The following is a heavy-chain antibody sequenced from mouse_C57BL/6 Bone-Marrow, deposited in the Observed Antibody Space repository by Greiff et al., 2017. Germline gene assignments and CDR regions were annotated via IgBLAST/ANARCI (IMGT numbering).Heavy chain of an antibody. Sequence: EVQLQQSGAELVRPGASVKLSCTASGFNIKDDYMHWVTQRPEQGLEWIGWIDPENGDTYYASKFQGKATISADTSSNTAYLQLTRLPSEATAVSYWNTGYLLWAHWGQGTTVTVSS. CDR2: IDPENGDT. V-gene: IGHV14-4*01. J-gene: IGHJ2*01. CDR3: NTGYLLWAH. D-gene: IGHD2-1*01. CDR1: GFNIKDDY.